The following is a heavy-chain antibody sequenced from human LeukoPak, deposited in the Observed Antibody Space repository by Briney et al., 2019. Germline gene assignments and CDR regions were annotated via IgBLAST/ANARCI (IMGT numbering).Heavy chain of an antibody. D-gene: IGHD3-16*02. V-gene: IGHV3-74*01. Sequence: GGSLRLSCAASGFTFSTYWMHWVRQAPGKGLARVSRINTDGSGTSYADSVKGRFTISRDNAKNTLYLQMNSLRAEDTAVYYCARRVWGSYRVIDYWGQGTLVTVSS. CDR3: ARRVWGSYRVIDY. CDR1: GFTFSTYW. CDR2: INTDGSGT. J-gene: IGHJ4*02.